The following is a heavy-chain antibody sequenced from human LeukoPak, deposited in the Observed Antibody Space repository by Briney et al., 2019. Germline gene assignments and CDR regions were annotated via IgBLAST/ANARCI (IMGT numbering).Heavy chain of an antibody. Sequence: PGGSLRLSCTASGFTFNTYSMSWVRQAPGKGLEWVSTISGSGDTTYYADSVKGRFTISRDSSKNTLYLQMNSLGAEDTAVYYCAKEFPVVNLFFDYWGQGTLVTVSS. CDR3: AKEFPVVNLFFDY. CDR1: GFTFNTYS. CDR2: ISGSGDTT. V-gene: IGHV3-23*01. D-gene: IGHD3-22*01. J-gene: IGHJ4*02.